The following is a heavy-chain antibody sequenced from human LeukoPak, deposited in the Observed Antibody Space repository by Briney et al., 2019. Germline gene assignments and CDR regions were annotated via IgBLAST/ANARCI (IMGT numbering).Heavy chain of an antibody. CDR1: GFTFRSYA. Sequence: PGGSLRLSCAASGFTFRSYAMSWVRQAPGKGLEWVSGISGSGDNTHYSDSVKGRFTISRDNSKNTLYLQMNSLRAEDTAVYYCARRAGAYSHPYDYWGQGTLVTVSS. J-gene: IGHJ4*02. V-gene: IGHV3-23*01. D-gene: IGHD4/OR15-4a*01. CDR3: ARRAGAYSHPYDY. CDR2: ISGSGDNT.